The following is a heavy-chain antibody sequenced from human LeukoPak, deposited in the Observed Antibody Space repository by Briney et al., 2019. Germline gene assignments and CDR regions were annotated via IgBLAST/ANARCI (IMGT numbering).Heavy chain of an antibody. V-gene: IGHV3-33*01. CDR3: ARDLGNFDSGTSWFDL. J-gene: IGHJ5*02. CDR2: IWYDGSKK. Sequence: GGSLRLSCAASGFTFSSYGFHWVRQAPGKGLEWVALIWYDGSKKYYAEPVKGRFTISRDDSKNTLYLQMNSLRAEDTAVYYCARDLGNFDSGTSWFDLWGQGTPVTVSS. CDR1: GFTFSSYG. D-gene: IGHD3-10*01.